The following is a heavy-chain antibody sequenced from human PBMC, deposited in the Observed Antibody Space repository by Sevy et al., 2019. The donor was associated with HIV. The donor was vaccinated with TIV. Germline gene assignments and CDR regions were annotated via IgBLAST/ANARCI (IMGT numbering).Heavy chain of an antibody. Sequence: GGSLRLSCAASGFTFSNAWMSWVRQAPGKGLEWVAVISYDGSNKYYADSVKGRFTISRDNSKNTLYLQMNSLRAEDTAVYYCARDLGYYYGMDVWGQGTTVTISS. CDR1: GFTFSNAW. V-gene: IGHV3-30-3*01. CDR2: ISYDGSNK. CDR3: ARDLGYYYGMDV. J-gene: IGHJ6*02.